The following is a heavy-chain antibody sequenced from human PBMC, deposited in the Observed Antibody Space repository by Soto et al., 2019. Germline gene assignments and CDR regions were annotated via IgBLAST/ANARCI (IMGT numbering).Heavy chain of an antibody. J-gene: IGHJ4*02. Sequence: SETLSLTCTVSGASISYGGFSWSWIRQSPGEGLEWIGYISHLESTYFHPSFKSRLTMSIDRTRNQFSLKLSSVTAADMAVYYCARGGGYDSFDYWGQGVLVTVSS. CDR3: ARGGGYDSFDY. V-gene: IGHV4-30-2*06. D-gene: IGHD5-12*01. CDR1: GASISYGGFS. CDR2: ISHLEST.